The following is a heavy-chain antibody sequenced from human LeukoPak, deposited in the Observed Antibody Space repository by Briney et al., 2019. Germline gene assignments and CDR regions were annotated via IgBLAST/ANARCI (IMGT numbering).Heavy chain of an antibody. V-gene: IGHV3-23*01. CDR1: GFTFSNYA. J-gene: IGHJ4*02. Sequence: GGSLRLSCVASGFTFSNYAMSWVRQAPGQGLEWVGTISGSVGNTYYTDPVKGRFTISRDNSKNTLSLQMNSLRAEDTAVYYCARLYRYCSGGTCYTDRAYYFDYWGQGTLVTVSS. D-gene: IGHD2-15*01. CDR3: ARLYRYCSGGTCYTDRAYYFDY. CDR2: ISGSVGNT.